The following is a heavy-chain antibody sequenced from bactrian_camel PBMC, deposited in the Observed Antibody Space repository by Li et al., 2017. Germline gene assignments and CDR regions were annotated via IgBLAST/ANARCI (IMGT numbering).Heavy chain of an antibody. CDR3: TTAEWGRMKY. CDR1: GLSVRNFW. V-gene: IGHV3S1*01. D-gene: IGHD5*01. CDR2: IDISERIT. J-gene: IGHJ4*01. Sequence: VQLVESGGGLVQPGGSLTLSCAASGLSVRNFWMYWVRQAPGKGFEWVSTIDISERITRYADSVKGRFTVSKDYALNTLYLQLNSLKPEDTAVYYCTTAEWGRMKYWRQGTQVTVS.